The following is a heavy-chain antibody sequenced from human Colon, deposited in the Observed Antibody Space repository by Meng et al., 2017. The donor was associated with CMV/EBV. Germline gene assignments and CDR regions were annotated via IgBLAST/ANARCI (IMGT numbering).Heavy chain of an antibody. D-gene: IGHD7-27*01. CDR3: VRDLTGAYYFDY. CDR2: TYYRSKWYT. CDR1: GDSVSSSSAT. V-gene: IGHV6-1*01. J-gene: IGHJ4*02. Sequence: QSRSLTRAISGDSVSSSSATWNWIRQSPSRGLEWLGRTYYRSKWYTEYAVSVKSRITINPDTSRNQFSLQLNSVAPEDTAVYYCVRDLTGAYYFDYWGQGTLVTVSS.